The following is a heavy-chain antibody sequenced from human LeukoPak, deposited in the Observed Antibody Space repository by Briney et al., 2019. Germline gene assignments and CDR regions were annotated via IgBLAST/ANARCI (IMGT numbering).Heavy chain of an antibody. Sequence: GRSLRLSCAASGFTFSSYAMHWVRQAPGKGLEWVGFIRSKAYGGTTEYAASVKGRFTISRDDSKSIAYLQMNSLKTEDTAVYYCTRGRGEPVRRFDYWGQGTLVTVSS. CDR3: TRGRGEPVRRFDY. V-gene: IGHV3-49*04. D-gene: IGHD1-14*01. CDR1: GFTFSSYA. CDR2: IRSKAYGGTT. J-gene: IGHJ4*02.